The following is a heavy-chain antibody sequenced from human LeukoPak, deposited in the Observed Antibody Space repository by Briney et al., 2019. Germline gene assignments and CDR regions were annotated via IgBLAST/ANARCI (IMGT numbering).Heavy chain of an antibody. V-gene: IGHV4-39*01. CDR1: GGSISSSSYY. CDR3: ASGYSSGSDDDY. D-gene: IGHD6-19*01. J-gene: IGHJ4*02. CDR2: IYYSGST. Sequence: PSETLSLTCTVSGGSISSSSYYWGWIRRPPGKGLEWIGSIYYSGSTYYNPSLKSRVTISVDTSKNQFSLKLSSVTAADTAVYYCASGYSSGSDDDYWGQGTLVTVSS.